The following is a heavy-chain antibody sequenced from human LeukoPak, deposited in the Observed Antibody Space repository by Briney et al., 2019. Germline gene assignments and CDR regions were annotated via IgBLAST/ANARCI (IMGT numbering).Heavy chain of an antibody. D-gene: IGHD3-22*01. CDR1: GGSVSSDTW. J-gene: IGHJ4*02. Sequence: TLSLTCTVSGGSVSSDTWWTWVRQPPGKGLEWIGEIYHRGSTNYNPSLKSRVTISLDKSKNQFSLKLSSVTAADTAVYYCATRNYYDSTGYYNYWGQGTLVTVSS. CDR2: IYHRGST. V-gene: IGHV4-4*02. CDR3: ATRNYYDSTGYYNY.